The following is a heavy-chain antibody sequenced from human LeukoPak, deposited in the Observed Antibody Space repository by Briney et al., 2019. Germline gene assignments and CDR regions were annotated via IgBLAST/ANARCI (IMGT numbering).Heavy chain of an antibody. CDR1: GGSITGYY. CDR2: IYNSGST. V-gene: IGHV4-59*01. Sequence: SETLSLTCTVSGGSITGYYWTWIRQPPGKRLEWIGYIYNSGSTNYNPSLKSRLTISVDTSKNQFSLRLSSVTAADTAVYYCARGGGLVVVRPGLLDYWGQGTLVTVSS. D-gene: IGHD2-15*01. J-gene: IGHJ4*02. CDR3: ARGGGLVVVRPGLLDY.